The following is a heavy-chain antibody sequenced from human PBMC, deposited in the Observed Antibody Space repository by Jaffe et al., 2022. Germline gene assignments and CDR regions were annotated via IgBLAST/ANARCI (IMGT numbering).Heavy chain of an antibody. J-gene: IGHJ4*02. D-gene: IGHD6-19*01. CDR3: AKDARSGWYSLDY. V-gene: IGHV3-30*02. CDR2: IRYDGSNK. Sequence: QVQLVESGGGVVQPGGSLRLSCAASGFTFSSYGMHWVRQAPGKGLEWVAFIRYDGSNKYYADSVKGRFTISRDNSKNTLYLQMNSLRAEDTAVYYCAKDARSGWYSLDYWGQGTLVTVSS. CDR1: GFTFSSYG.